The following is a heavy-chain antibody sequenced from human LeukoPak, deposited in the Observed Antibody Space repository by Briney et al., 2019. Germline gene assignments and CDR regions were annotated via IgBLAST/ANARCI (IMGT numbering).Heavy chain of an antibody. Sequence: PSETLSLTCTVSGRSIRCVHWIWIRQSAGKGQEWIGRIYATDLTNYNPSLKRRGTLSVDMSKNELSLTLKSVTAADTAVYYCAGGFGSGTSPIYLWGQGAPVTVSS. CDR3: AGGFGSGTSPIYL. CDR2: IYATDLT. CDR1: GRSIRCVH. D-gene: IGHD3-10*01. J-gene: IGHJ5*02. V-gene: IGHV4-4*07.